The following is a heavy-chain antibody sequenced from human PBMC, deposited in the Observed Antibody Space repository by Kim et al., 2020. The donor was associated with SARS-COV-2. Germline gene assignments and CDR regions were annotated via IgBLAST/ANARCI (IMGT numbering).Heavy chain of an antibody. CDR3: TTDPGTNSGSYFDY. CDR1: GFTFSNAW. D-gene: IGHD1-26*01. Sequence: GGSLRLSCAASGFTFSNAWMSWVRPAPGKGLEWVGRIKRKTDGGTTDYAAPVKGRFTISRDDSKNTLYLQMHSLKTEDTAVYYCTTDPGTNSGSYFDYWGQRTQVTVCS. CDR2: IKRKTDGGTT. V-gene: IGHV3-15*01. J-gene: IGHJ4*02.